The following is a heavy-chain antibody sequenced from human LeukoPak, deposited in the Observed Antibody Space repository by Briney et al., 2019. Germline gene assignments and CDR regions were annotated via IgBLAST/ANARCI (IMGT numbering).Heavy chain of an antibody. CDR1: GGSISSSSYY. CDR3: AKLAARRHSPIYYYYMDV. D-gene: IGHD6-6*01. V-gene: IGHV4-39*07. J-gene: IGHJ6*03. Sequence: SETLSLTCTVSGGSISSSSYYWGWIRQPPGKGLEWIGSIYYSGSTYYNPSLKSRVTISVDTSKNQFSLKLSSVTAADTAVYYCAKLAARRHSPIYYYYMDVWGKGTTVTVSS. CDR2: IYYSGST.